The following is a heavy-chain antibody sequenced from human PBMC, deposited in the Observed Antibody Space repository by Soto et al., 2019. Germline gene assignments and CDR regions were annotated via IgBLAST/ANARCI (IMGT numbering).Heavy chain of an antibody. J-gene: IGHJ6*02. Sequence: LRLSCAASGFTFSSYWMSWVRQAPGKGLEWVANIKQDGSEKYYVDSVKGRFTISRDNAKNSLYLQMNSLRAEDTAVYYCARDKAAFHYYYCMDVWGQGTTVTVSS. CDR3: ARDKAAFHYYYCMDV. V-gene: IGHV3-7*01. CDR1: GFTFSSYW. D-gene: IGHD2-15*01. CDR2: IKQDGSEK.